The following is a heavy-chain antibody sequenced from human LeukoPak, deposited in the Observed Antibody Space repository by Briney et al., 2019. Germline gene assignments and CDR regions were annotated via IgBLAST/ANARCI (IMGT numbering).Heavy chain of an antibody. D-gene: IGHD2-2*03. Sequence: PSETLSLTCTVSGGSISSYFWSWIRQPAGKGLEWIGRIYTSGITNHNPSLKSRVTMSVDTSTNQFSLKLSSVTAADTAVYYCAREIHNLGYCSSTGCYHDYWGQGTLVTVSS. CDR2: IYTSGIT. CDR1: GGSISSYF. CDR3: AREIHNLGYCSSTGCYHDY. J-gene: IGHJ4*02. V-gene: IGHV4-4*07.